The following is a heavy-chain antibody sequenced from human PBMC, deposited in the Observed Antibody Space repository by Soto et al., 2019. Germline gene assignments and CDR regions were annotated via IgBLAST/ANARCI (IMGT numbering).Heavy chain of an antibody. CDR2: IWYDGSNK. V-gene: IGHV3-33*01. Sequence: VQLVESGGGVVQPGRSLRLSCAASGFTFSSYGMHWVRQAPGKGLEWVAVIWYDGSNKYYADSVKGRFTISRDNSKNTLYLQMNSLRAEDTAVYYCARHTPLSRDYGDLFDYWGQGTLVTVSS. J-gene: IGHJ4*02. D-gene: IGHD4-17*01. CDR1: GFTFSSYG. CDR3: ARHTPLSRDYGDLFDY.